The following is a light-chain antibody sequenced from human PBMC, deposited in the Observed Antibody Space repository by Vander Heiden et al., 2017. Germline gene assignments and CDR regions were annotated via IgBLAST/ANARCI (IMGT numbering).Light chain of an antibody. Sequence: QSALTQPASVSGSPAQSITIPCTGTSSDVGGYKHVSWHKEQPGKAPKLMICDVSNRPSGVSIRFSGSQSGNTAALTISGLQDEDEADYYCSSYTSSSTQWVFGGGTKLTVL. V-gene: IGLV2-14*01. CDR1: SSDVGGYKH. CDR2: DVS. J-gene: IGLJ3*02. CDR3: SSYTSSSTQWV.